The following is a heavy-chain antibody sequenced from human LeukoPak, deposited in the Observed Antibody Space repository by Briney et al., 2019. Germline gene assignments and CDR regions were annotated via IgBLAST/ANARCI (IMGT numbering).Heavy chain of an antibody. CDR3: ARELSSPYYYDSSGYYPRGVFDY. D-gene: IGHD3-22*01. CDR1: GGSISSYY. Sequence: SETLSLTCTVSGGSISSYYWSWIRQPPGKGLEWIGYIYYSGSTNYNPSLKSRVTISVDTSKNQFSLKLSSVTAAATAVSYCARELSSPYYYDSSGYYPRGVFDYWGQGTLVTVSS. J-gene: IGHJ4*02. CDR2: IYYSGST. V-gene: IGHV4-59*01.